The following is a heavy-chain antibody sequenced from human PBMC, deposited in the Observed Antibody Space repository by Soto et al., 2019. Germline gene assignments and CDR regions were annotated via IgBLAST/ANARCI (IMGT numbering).Heavy chain of an antibody. CDR3: ANSRGHFWSGYLTYYYYGMDV. CDR2: ISGSGGST. V-gene: IGHV3-23*01. D-gene: IGHD3-3*02. J-gene: IGHJ6*02. CDR1: GFTFSSYA. Sequence: EVQLLESGGGLVQPGGSLRLSCTASGFTFSSYAMSWVRQAPGKGLEWVSSISGSGGSTFYADSVKGRFTISRDNSRYTLYLQMNSLSAEDTAVYYCANSRGHFWSGYLTYYYYGMDVWGQGTTVTVSS.